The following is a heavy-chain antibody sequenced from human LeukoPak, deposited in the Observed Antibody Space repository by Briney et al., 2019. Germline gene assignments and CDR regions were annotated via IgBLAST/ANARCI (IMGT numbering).Heavy chain of an antibody. Sequence: SETLSLTCTVSGYSISSGYYWGWIRQPPGKGLEWIGSIYHSGSTYYNPSLKSRVTISINTSKNQFSLKLSSVTAADTAVYYCARVVVTAYAFDIWGQGTMVTVSS. CDR1: GYSISSGYY. V-gene: IGHV4-38-2*02. CDR2: IYHSGST. D-gene: IGHD2-21*02. J-gene: IGHJ3*02. CDR3: ARVVVTAYAFDI.